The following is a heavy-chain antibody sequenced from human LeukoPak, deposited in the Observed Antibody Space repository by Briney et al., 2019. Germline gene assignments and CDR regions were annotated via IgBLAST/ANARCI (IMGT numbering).Heavy chain of an antibody. CDR1: GGSFSGYY. V-gene: IGHV4-34*01. J-gene: IGHJ4*02. CDR2: INHSGST. D-gene: IGHD6-19*01. Sequence: SETLSLTCAVYGGSFSGYYWSWIRQPPGKGLEWIGEINHSGSTNYNPSLKSRVTISVDTSKNQFSLKLSSVTAADTAVYYCARLSSGWANYYFDYWGQGTLATVSS. CDR3: ARLSSGWANYYFDY.